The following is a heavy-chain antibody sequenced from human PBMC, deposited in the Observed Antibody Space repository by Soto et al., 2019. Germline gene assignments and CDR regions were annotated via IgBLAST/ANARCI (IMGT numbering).Heavy chain of an antibody. V-gene: IGHV1-18*01. J-gene: IGHJ5*02. CDR3: ARSNDFSAPLHSNWLGP. CDR1: GDTFNYYG. Sequence: ASVKVSCKVSGDTFNYYGISWVRQAPGQGLEWMGWISNYNGKTDYAQKFQGRVTMTTDTSTSTAYMDLRSLRSDDTAVYYCARSNDFSAPLHSNWLGPWGQGTLLTVSS. CDR2: ISNYNGKT. D-gene: IGHD3-3*01.